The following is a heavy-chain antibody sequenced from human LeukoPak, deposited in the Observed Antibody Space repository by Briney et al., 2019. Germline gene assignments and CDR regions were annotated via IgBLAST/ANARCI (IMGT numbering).Heavy chain of an antibody. CDR3: AKVGDYASTRYYFDY. CDR2: ISGSGGST. Sequence: QPGGSLRLSCAASGFTFSSYVMSWVRQAPGKGLEWVSAISGSGGSTNYADSVKGRFTISRDSSKNTLYLQVNSLRAEDTAVYYCAKVGDYASTRYYFDYWGQGTLVTVSS. J-gene: IGHJ4*02. D-gene: IGHD3-22*01. V-gene: IGHV3-23*01. CDR1: GFTFSSYV.